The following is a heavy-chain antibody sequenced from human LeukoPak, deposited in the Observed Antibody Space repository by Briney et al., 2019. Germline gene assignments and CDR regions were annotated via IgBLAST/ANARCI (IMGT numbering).Heavy chain of an antibody. CDR2: IKQDGSEK. D-gene: IGHD3-3*01. CDR3: ARGWETYYDLPDY. J-gene: IGHJ4*02. V-gene: IGHV3-7*01. CDR1: GFTFSSYW. Sequence: GGSLRLSCAASGFTFSSYWMSWVRQAPGKGLEWVANIKQDGSEKYYVDSVKGRFTISRDNAKNSLYLQMNSLRAEDTAVYYCARGWETYYDLPDYWGQGTLVTVSS.